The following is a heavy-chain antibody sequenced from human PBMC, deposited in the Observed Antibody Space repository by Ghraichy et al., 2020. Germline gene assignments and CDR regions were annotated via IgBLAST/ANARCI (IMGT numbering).Heavy chain of an antibody. CDR1: GFTVSSNY. CDR3: ARVKQQLVSYYYYYMDV. D-gene: IGHD6-13*01. J-gene: IGHJ6*03. V-gene: IGHV3-53*01. Sequence: GGSLRLSCAASGFTVSSNYMSWVRQAPGKGLEWVSVIYSGGSTYYADSVKGRFTISRDNSKNTLYLQMNSLRAEDTAVYYCARVKQQLVSYYYYYMDVWGKGTTVTVSS. CDR2: IYSGGST.